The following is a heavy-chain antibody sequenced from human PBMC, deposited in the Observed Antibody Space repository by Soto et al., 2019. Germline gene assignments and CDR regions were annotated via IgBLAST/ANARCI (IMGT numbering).Heavy chain of an antibody. V-gene: IGHV1-69*04. J-gene: IGHJ3*02. CDR3: ASIVVVTAADAFDI. D-gene: IGHD2-2*01. CDR1: GGTFSSYA. Sequence: ASVKVSCKASGGTFSSYAISWGRQAPGQGLEWMGRIIPILGIANYTQKFQGRVTITADKSTSTAYMELSSLRSEDTAVYYCASIVVVTAADAFDIWGQGTMVTVSS. CDR2: IIPILGIA.